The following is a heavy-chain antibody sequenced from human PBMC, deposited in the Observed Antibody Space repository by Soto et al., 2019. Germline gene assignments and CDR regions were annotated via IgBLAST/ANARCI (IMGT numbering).Heavy chain of an antibody. CDR2: IYYSGST. J-gene: IGHJ6*02. V-gene: IGHV4-31*03. CDR3: AREGAAPYYYYGKNV. D-gene: IGHD6-6*01. Sequence: QVQLQESGPGLVKPSQTLSLTCTVSGGSISSGGYFWSWIRQHPGKGLEWIGFIYYSGSTYYNPSLKSRVTISVDTYKNQFSLKLSSVTAADTAVYYCAREGAAPYYYYGKNVWGQGTTVTVSS. CDR1: GGSISSGGYF.